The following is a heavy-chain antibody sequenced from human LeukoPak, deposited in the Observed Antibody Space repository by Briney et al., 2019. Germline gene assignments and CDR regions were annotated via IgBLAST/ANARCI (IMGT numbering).Heavy chain of an antibody. V-gene: IGHV1-46*01. Sequence: ASVKVSCKASGYTFTGYYMHWVRQAPGQGLEWMGIINPSGGSTSYAQKFQGRVTMTRDTSTSTVYMELSSLRSEDTAVYYCARRRGLRYYYYGMDVWGQGTTVTVSS. CDR2: INPSGGST. J-gene: IGHJ6*02. CDR3: ARRRGLRYYYYGMDV. CDR1: GYTFTGYY. D-gene: IGHD5-12*01.